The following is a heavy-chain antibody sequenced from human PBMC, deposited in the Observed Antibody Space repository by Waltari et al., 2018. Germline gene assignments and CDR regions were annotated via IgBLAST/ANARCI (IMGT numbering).Heavy chain of an antibody. CDR1: GEPISDDVSRWTY. CDR2: IYSSGAV. D-gene: IGHD1-7*01. Sequence: QVQLQESGPGLVKPTHTLSLTCTVSGEPISDDVSRWTYWTWIRQSAGKGLEWIGHIYSSGAVDYNPSLRSRVTISLDTPKSHFTLKLPSVTAADTAVYYCANRGVGNYFKYFRLWSPGTLVTVSS. J-gene: IGHJ1*01. CDR3: ANRGVGNYFKYFRL. V-gene: IGHV4-61*02.